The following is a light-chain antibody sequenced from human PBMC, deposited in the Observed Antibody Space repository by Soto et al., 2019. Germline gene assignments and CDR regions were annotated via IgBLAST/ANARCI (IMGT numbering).Light chain of an antibody. J-gene: IGKJ4*01. CDR2: WAS. Sequence: DIVMTQSPDSLAVSLGERATINCKSSQSVLYSSNNKNYLTWYQQKPGQPPKLLIYWASTRESGVTDRFSGSGSGTDFTLTSSNLQAEDVAVYYCQQYYKTPLTFGGGTKVEIK. CDR3: QQYYKTPLT. CDR1: QSVLYSSNNKNY. V-gene: IGKV4-1*01.